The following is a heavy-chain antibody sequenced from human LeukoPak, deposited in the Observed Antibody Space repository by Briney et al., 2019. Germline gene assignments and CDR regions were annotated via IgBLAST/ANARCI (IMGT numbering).Heavy chain of an antibody. D-gene: IGHD3-10*01. Sequence: SETLSLTCTVSGGSISSYYWSWIRQPPGKGLEWIGYIYTSGSTNYNPSLKSRVTISVDTSKNQFSLKLSSVTAADTAVYYCARGNNYGSGSLFYGWGQGTLVAVSS. CDR2: IYTSGST. CDR3: ARGNNYGSGSLFYG. V-gene: IGHV4-59*01. J-gene: IGHJ4*02. CDR1: GGSISSYY.